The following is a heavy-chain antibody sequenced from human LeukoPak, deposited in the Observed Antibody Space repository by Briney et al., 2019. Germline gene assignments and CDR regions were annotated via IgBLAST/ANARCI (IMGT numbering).Heavy chain of an antibody. V-gene: IGHV4-38-2*01. J-gene: IGHJ5*02. CDR3: ARHVSYDIIGSHWGGFDP. Sequence: PSETLSLTCAVSGYSISRGHFWGWIRQPPGKGLEWIGSIFQSGTTYYNPSLKSRVTISVDTSKNHFSLKLSSVTAADTAVYYCARHVSYDIIGSHWGGFDPWGQGTLVTVSP. D-gene: IGHD3-22*01. CDR2: IFQSGTT. CDR1: GYSISRGHF.